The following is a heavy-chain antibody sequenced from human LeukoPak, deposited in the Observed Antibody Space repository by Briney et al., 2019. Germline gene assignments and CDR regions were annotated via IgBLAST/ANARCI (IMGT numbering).Heavy chain of an antibody. J-gene: IGHJ4*02. V-gene: IGHV1-69*04. D-gene: IGHD3-9*01. Sequence: GASVKVSCKASGGTFSSYAISWVRQAPGQGLEWMGRIIPILGIANHAQKFQGRVTITADKSTSTAYMELSSLRSEDTAVYYCAREPDLYYDILTGYYSGEYYFDYWGQGTLVTVSS. CDR3: AREPDLYYDILTGYYSGEYYFDY. CDR1: GGTFSSYA. CDR2: IIPILGIA.